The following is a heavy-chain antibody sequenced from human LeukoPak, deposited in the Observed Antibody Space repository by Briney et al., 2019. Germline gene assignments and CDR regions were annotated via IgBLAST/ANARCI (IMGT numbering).Heavy chain of an antibody. CDR1: GFTFSSYG. D-gene: IGHD1-26*01. J-gene: IGHJ4*02. CDR2: ISYDGSNK. CDR3: AKEIVGAPGGL. Sequence: PGGSLRLSCAASGFTFSSYGMHWVRQAPGKGLEWVAVISYDGSNKYYADSVKGRFTISRDNSKNTLYLQMNSLRAEDTAVYYCAKEIVGAPGGLWGQGTLVTVSS. V-gene: IGHV3-30*18.